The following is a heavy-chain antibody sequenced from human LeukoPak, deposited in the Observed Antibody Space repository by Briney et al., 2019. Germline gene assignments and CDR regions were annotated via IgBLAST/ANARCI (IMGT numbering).Heavy chain of an antibody. D-gene: IGHD2-2*01. CDR1: GGSISRSSYY. Sequence: SETLSLTCTVSGGSISRSSYYWGWIRQPPGKGLEWIGSIYYSGSTYYNPSLKSRVTISVDTSKNQFSLKLSSVTAADTAVYYCARDLSEIVVVPAARGYYYYMDVWGKGTTVTVSS. CDR3: ARDLSEIVVVPAARGYYYYMDV. CDR2: IYYSGST. J-gene: IGHJ6*03. V-gene: IGHV4-39*07.